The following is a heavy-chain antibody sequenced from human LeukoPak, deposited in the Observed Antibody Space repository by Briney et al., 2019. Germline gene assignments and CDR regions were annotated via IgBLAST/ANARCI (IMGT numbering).Heavy chain of an antibody. V-gene: IGHV3-30*02. CDR3: AKDFAWDMIVVVIDAFDI. CDR2: IRYDGSNK. D-gene: IGHD3-22*01. J-gene: IGHJ3*02. CDR1: GFTFSSYG. Sequence: GGSLRLSCAASGFTFSSYGMHWVRQASGKGLEWVAFIRYDGSNKYYADSVKGRFTISRDNSKNTLYLQMNSLRAEDTAVYYCAKDFAWDMIVVVIDAFDIWGQGTMVTVSS.